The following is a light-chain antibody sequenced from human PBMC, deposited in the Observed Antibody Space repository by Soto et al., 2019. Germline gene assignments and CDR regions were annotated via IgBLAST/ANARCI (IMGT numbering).Light chain of an antibody. CDR3: SSYTTSNTRQIV. Sequence: QSALTQPASVSWSPGQAITISCTGTSSDVGGYTYVSWYQQHPGKAPKFIIYDVSNRPSGVSNRFSGSKSGNTASLTISGLQAEDEADYYCSSYTTSNTRQIVFGTGTKVTVL. V-gene: IGLV2-14*01. CDR1: SSDVGGYTY. CDR2: DVS. J-gene: IGLJ1*01.